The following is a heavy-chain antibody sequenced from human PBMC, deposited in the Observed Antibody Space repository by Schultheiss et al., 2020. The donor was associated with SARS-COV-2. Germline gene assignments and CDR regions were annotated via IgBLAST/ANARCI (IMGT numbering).Heavy chain of an antibody. Sequence: GESLKISCAASGFTFSSYEMNWVRQAPGKGLEWVSYISSSSSYTNYADSVKGRFTISRDNSKNTLYLQMNSLRAEDTAVYYCAREGYAFDIWGQGTMVTVSS. CDR2: ISSSSSYT. J-gene: IGHJ3*02. CDR3: AREGYAFDI. V-gene: IGHV3-21*05. CDR1: GFTFSSYE.